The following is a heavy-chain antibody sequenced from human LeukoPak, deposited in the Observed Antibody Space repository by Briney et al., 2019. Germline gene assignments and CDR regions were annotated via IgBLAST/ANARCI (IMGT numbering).Heavy chain of an antibody. Sequence: SETLSLTCTVSGGSISSGSYYWSWIRQPAGKGLEWIGRIYTSGSTNYNPSLKSRVTISVDTSMNQFSLKLSSVTAADTAVYYCARDGTYYYDSSGPPTNFDIWGQGTMVTVSS. CDR1: GGSISSGSYY. V-gene: IGHV4-61*02. CDR2: IYTSGST. J-gene: IGHJ3*02. CDR3: ARDGTYYYDSSGPPTNFDI. D-gene: IGHD3-22*01.